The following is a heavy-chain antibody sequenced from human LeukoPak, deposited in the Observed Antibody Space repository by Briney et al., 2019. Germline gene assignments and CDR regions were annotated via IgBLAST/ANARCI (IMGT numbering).Heavy chain of an antibody. CDR1: GGSISTSSYY. Sequence: SETLSLTCTVSGGSISTSSYYWGWVRQPPGKGLEWIGNIFYSGSTYYNPSLKSRVTISVDKSKNQFSLKLSSVTAADTAVYYCARDAGAAAGTGGWFDPWGQGTLVTVSS. J-gene: IGHJ5*02. D-gene: IGHD6-13*01. CDR2: IFYSGST. V-gene: IGHV4-39*07. CDR3: ARDAGAAAGTGGWFDP.